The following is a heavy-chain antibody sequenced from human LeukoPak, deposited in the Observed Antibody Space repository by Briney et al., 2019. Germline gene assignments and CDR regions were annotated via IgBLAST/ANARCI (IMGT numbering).Heavy chain of an antibody. V-gene: IGHV4-59*02. Sequence: PSETLSLTCTVSGPSVSRYYWSWIRQPPGKGLEWIGYLYYSGSTNYNPSLKSRVTISVGTSKNQFSLKLTSVTAADTAVYYCARDLGTVAGPGRGLDVWGKGTTVTVSS. D-gene: IGHD6-19*01. CDR3: ARDLGTVAGPGRGLDV. CDR1: GPSVSRYY. J-gene: IGHJ6*04. CDR2: LYYSGST.